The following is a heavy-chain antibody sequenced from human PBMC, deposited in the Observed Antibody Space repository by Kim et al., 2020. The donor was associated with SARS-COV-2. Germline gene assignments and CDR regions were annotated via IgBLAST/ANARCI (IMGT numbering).Heavy chain of an antibody. D-gene: IGHD6-13*01. J-gene: IGHJ3*02. V-gene: IGHV4-39*01. Sequence: SETLSLTCTVSGGSISSSSYYWGWIRQPPGKGLEWIGSIYYSGSTYYNPSLKSRVTISVDTSKNQFSLKLSSVTAADTAVYYCARHFQLGDSDAFDIWGQGTMVTVSS. CDR3: ARHFQLGDSDAFDI. CDR2: IYYSGST. CDR1: GGSISSSSYY.